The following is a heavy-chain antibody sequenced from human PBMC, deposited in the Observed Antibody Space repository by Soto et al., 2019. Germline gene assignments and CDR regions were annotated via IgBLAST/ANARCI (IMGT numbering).Heavy chain of an antibody. CDR1: GGSFSGYY. CDR2: INHSGST. J-gene: IGHJ6*02. V-gene: IGHV4-34*01. Sequence: SETLSLTCAVYGGSFSGYYWSWIRQPPGKGLEWIGEINHSGSTNYNPSLKSRVTISVDTSKNQFSLKLSSVTAADTAVYYCARGAHARGSYREAVWGQGTTVTVSS. D-gene: IGHD1-26*01. CDR3: ARGAHARGSYREAV.